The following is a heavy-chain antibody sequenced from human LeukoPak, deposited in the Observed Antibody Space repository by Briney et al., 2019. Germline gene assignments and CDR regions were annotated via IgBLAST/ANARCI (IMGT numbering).Heavy chain of an antibody. CDR2: IKSKSDGGTT. CDR3: TTYAVHYGSGSYLRAIQYYYMDV. Sequence: GGSLRLSCAASGFTFSDAWMSWVRQAPGKGLEWVGRIKSKSDGGTTDYAAPVKGRFTISRDDSKNTLYLQMNSLKTEDTAVYYCTTYAVHYGSGSYLRAIQYYYMDVWGKGTTVTISS. V-gene: IGHV3-15*01. D-gene: IGHD3-10*01. J-gene: IGHJ6*03. CDR1: GFTFSDAW.